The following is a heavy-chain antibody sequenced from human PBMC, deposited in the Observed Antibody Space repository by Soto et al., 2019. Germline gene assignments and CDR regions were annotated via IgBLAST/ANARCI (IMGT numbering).Heavy chain of an antibody. CDR1: GYTFASYG. D-gene: IGHD3-3*01. J-gene: IGHJ5*02. CDR3: ARDRYDFWSGYYNWFDP. CDR2: ISAYNGNT. V-gene: IGHV1-18*01. Sequence: GASVKVSCKASGYTFASYGISWVRQAPGQGLEWMGWISAYNGNTNYAQNLQGRVTMTTDTSTSTAYMELSRLRSDDTAVYYCARDRYDFWSGYYNWFDPWGQGTLVTVSS.